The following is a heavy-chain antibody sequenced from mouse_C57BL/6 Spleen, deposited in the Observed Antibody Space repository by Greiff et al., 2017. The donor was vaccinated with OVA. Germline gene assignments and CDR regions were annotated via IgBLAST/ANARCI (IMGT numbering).Heavy chain of an antibody. D-gene: IGHD2-1*01. V-gene: IGHV1-54*01. Sequence: VQLQQSGAELVRPGTSVKVSCTASGYAFTNYLIEWVKQRPGQGLEWIGVINPGSGGTDYNDKFTGKATLTADKSYRTAYMQLSSLTSEDSGVYLCARWGGNYYAMDYWGQGTSVTVSS. J-gene: IGHJ4*01. CDR2: INPGSGGT. CDR1: GYAFTNYL. CDR3: ARWGGNYYAMDY.